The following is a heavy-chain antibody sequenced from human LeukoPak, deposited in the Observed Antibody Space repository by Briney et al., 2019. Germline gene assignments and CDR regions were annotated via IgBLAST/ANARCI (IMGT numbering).Heavy chain of an antibody. D-gene: IGHD6-13*01. CDR2: ISAYNGNT. CDR3: ARDLWPGIAAYYYYYYGMDV. CDR1: GYSSTSYG. Sequence: ASVKVSCKDSGYSSTSYGTRTVRHRPGQGLERMGWISAYNGNTNNTQKHQSRVTMTTDTPTSTAYIELRSLRSDDTAVYYSARDLWPGIAAYYYYYYGMDVWGKGTTVTVSS. J-gene: IGHJ6*04. V-gene: IGHV1-18*04.